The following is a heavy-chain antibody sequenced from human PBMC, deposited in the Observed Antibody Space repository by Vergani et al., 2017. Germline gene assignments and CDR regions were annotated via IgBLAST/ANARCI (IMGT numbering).Heavy chain of an antibody. CDR1: GFTFSSYS. CDR2: ISSSSSTI. D-gene: IGHD2-2*01. Sequence: EVQLVESEGGLVQPGGSLRLSCAASGFTFSSYSMNWVRQAPGKGLEWVSYISSSSSTIYYADSVKGRFTISRDNAKNSLYLQMNSLRDEDTAVYYCARDTADCSSTSCYRWGQGTLVTVSS. J-gene: IGHJ4*02. CDR3: ARDTADCSSTSCYR. V-gene: IGHV3-48*02.